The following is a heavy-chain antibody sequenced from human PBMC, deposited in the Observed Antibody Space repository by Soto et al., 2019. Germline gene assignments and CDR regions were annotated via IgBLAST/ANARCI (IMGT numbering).Heavy chain of an antibody. D-gene: IGHD3-22*01. V-gene: IGHV3-30*18. Sequence: GGSLRLSCAASGFTFSSYGMHWVRQAPGKGLEWVAVISYDGSNKYYAASVKGRFTISRDNSKNTLYLQMNSLRAEDTAVYYCAKVVDDSSGYYYYYYGMDVWGQGTTVTVSS. J-gene: IGHJ6*02. CDR2: ISYDGSNK. CDR1: GFTFSSYG. CDR3: AKVVDDSSGYYYYYYGMDV.